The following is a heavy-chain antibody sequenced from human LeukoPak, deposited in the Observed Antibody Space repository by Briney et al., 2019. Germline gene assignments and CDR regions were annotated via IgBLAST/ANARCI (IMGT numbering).Heavy chain of an antibody. CDR3: ARDGFQVGATTIDY. D-gene: IGHD1-26*01. CDR2: INPNSGGT. CDR1: GYTFTGYY. V-gene: IGHV1-2*02. J-gene: IGHJ4*02. Sequence: ASVKVSCKASGYTFTGYYMHWVRQAPGQGLEWMGWINPNSGGTNYAQKLQGRVTMTTDTSTSTAYMELRCLRPDDTAVYYCARDGFQVGATTIDYWGQGTLVTVSS.